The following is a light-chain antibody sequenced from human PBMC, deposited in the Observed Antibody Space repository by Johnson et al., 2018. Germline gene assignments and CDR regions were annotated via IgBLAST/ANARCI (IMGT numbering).Light chain of an antibody. J-gene: IGLJ1*01. CDR1: SSNIGNNY. Sequence: QSVLTQPPSVSAAPGQKVTISCSGSSSNIGNNYVSWYQQLPGTAPKLLIYENNKRPSGIPDRFSGSKSGTSATLGITGLQTGDEADYYCGTWDSSLSAGNVVATGTKVTV. CDR3: GTWDSSLSAGNV. V-gene: IGLV1-51*02. CDR2: ENN.